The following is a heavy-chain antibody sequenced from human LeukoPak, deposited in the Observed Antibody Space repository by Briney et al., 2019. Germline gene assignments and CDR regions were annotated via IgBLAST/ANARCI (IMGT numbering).Heavy chain of an antibody. Sequence: ASVKVSCKASRYTLTSYGIRWVRQAPGQGLEWMGWISAYNGNTNYAEKLQDRVTMTTDTSTSTAYKELRSLRSDDTALYYGARDLYSIVRGVTSSIPFDYWGQGTLVTVSS. CDR2: ISAYNGNT. V-gene: IGHV1-18*01. CDR1: RYTLTSYG. D-gene: IGHD3-10*01. J-gene: IGHJ4*02. CDR3: ARDLYSIVRGVTSSIPFDY.